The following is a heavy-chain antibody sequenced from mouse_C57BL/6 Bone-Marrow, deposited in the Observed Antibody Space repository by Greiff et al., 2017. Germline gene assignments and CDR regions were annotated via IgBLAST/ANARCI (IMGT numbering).Heavy chain of an antibody. CDR3: TTMKGYYYAMDD. Sequence: DVKLQESGAELVRPGASVKLSCTASGFNIKDDYMHWVKQRPEQGLEWIGWIDPENGDTEYASKFQGKATITAETSSNTAYLQLSSLTSEDTAVYYCTTMKGYYYAMDDWGQGASVTVSS. CDR1: GFNIKDDY. V-gene: IGHV14-4*01. CDR2: IDPENGDT. J-gene: IGHJ4*01. D-gene: IGHD3-2*02.